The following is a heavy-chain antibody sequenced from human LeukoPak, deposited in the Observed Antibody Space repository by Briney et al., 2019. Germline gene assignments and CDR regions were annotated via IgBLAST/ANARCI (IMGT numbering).Heavy chain of an antibody. J-gene: IGHJ3*02. D-gene: IGHD2-21*01. CDR1: GFTFSSYG. CDR3: AKDQRGDSDAFDI. V-gene: IGHV3-30*18. Sequence: PGGSLRLSCAASGFTFSSYGMHWVRQAPGKGLGWVAVISYDGSNKYYADSVKGRFTISRDNSKNTLYLQMNSLRAEDTAVYYCAKDQRGDSDAFDIWGQGTMVTVSS. CDR2: ISYDGSNK.